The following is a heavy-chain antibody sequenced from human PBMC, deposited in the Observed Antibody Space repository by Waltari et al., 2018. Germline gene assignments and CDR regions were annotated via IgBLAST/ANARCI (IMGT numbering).Heavy chain of an antibody. CDR3: ARGITAGFDY. D-gene: IGHD6-13*01. CDR1: GYTFTSYH. Sequence: QVHLVQSGAEVKMPGASVKVSCKASGYTFTSYHINWVRQATGQGLEWMGWMNTNTGQTDYAQKFQGRVTMTRDTSISTAYMELSSLTSEDTAVYYCARGITAGFDYWGQGTLITVSS. CDR2: MNTNTGQT. V-gene: IGHV1-8*01. J-gene: IGHJ4*02.